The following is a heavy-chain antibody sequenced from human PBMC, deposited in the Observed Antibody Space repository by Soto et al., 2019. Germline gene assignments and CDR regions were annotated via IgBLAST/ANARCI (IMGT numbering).Heavy chain of an antibody. Sequence: ESGGGLVKPGGSLRLSCAASGISFSDYHMNWVRQAPGKGLEWVASITPSGLFINYAASVEGRFFISRDNTTNSLFLQMNSRRGEGPAVYYGAGTYDPADYWCQGTLVVGSS. D-gene: IGHD3-22*01. J-gene: IGHJ4*02. CDR3: AGTYDPADY. CDR1: GISFSDYH. CDR2: ITPSGLFI. V-gene: IGHV3-21*01.